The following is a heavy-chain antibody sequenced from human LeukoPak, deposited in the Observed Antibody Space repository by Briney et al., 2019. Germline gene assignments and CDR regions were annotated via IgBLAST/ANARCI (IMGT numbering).Heavy chain of an antibody. Sequence: GGSLRLSCAASGFTFSSYWMHWVRQAPGKGLVWVSRINSDGSSTSYADSVKGRFTISRDNAKNTLYLQMNSLRAEDTAAYYCARVPVGVGSGSYWGNWFDPWGQGTLVTVSS. J-gene: IGHJ5*02. CDR3: ARVPVGVGSGSYWGNWFDP. D-gene: IGHD3-10*01. CDR1: GFTFSSYW. CDR2: INSDGSST. V-gene: IGHV3-74*01.